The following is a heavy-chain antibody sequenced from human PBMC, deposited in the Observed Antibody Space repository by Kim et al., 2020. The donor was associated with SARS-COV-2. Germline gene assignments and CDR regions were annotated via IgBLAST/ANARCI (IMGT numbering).Heavy chain of an antibody. Sequence: SETLSLTCTVSGGSISSYYWSWIRQPPGKGLEWIGYIYYSGSTNYNPSLKSRVTISVDTSKNQFSLKLSSVTAADTAVYYCASSSWYDDAFDIWGQGTMVTVSS. D-gene: IGHD6-13*01. J-gene: IGHJ3*02. CDR1: GGSISSYY. CDR3: ASSSWYDDAFDI. V-gene: IGHV4-59*13. CDR2: IYYSGST.